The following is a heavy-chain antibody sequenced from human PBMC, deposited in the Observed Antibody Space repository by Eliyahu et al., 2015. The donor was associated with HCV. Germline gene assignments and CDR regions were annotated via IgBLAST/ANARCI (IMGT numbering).Heavy chain of an antibody. V-gene: IGHV3-23*01. CDR1: GLIFXSFA. CDR3: AKGDENCSGGSCSQGYFDQ. CDR2: ISSSGKSP. J-gene: IGHJ4*02. Sequence: EVQLLESGGALVQPGGALRLSCATSGLIFXSFAMGWVRQAPGKGLEWVSGISSSGKSPYYADSVRGRFTISRDNSNNILYLQMNSLRAEDTALYYCAKGDENCSGGSCSQGYFDQWGQGTLVTVSS. D-gene: IGHD2-15*01.